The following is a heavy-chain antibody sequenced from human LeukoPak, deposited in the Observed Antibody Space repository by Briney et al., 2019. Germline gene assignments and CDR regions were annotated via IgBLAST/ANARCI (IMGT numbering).Heavy chain of an antibody. Sequence: GASLKVSCKASGYTFTGYYMHWVRQAPGQGLEWMGWINPNSGGTNYAQKFQGRVTMTRDTSISTAYMELSRLRSDDTAVYYCARDIVMVTYWFDPSGQGTLVTVSS. CDR2: INPNSGGT. CDR3: ARDIVMVTYWFDP. V-gene: IGHV1-2*02. CDR1: GYTFTGYY. D-gene: IGHD5-18*01. J-gene: IGHJ5*02.